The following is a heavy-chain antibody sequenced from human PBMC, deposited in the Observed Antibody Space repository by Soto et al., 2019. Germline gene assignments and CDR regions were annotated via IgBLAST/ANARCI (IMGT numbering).Heavy chain of an antibody. D-gene: IGHD2-8*01. V-gene: IGHV4-39*01. Sequence: QLQLQESGPGLVKPSETLSLTCTVSGGSISSSSYYWGWIRQPPGKGLEWIGSIYYSGSTYYNPSLKSRVIISVDTSKNQFSLTLSSVTASDTAVYYCAILSYAIVRVKDYYYYYYMDVWGKGITVTVSS. J-gene: IGHJ6*03. CDR3: AILSYAIVRVKDYYYYYYMDV. CDR2: IYYSGST. CDR1: GGSISSSSYY.